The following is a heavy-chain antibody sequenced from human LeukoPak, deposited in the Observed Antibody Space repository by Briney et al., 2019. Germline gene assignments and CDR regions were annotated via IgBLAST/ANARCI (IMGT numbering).Heavy chain of an antibody. D-gene: IGHD5-24*01. CDR2: INHSGST. J-gene: IGHJ6*03. Sequence: SETLSLTCAVYGGSFSGYYWSWIRQPPGKGLEWIGEINHSGSTNYNPSLKSRVTISVDTSKNQFSLKLSSVTAADTAVYYCARGRRRRNLERRYYMDVWGKGTTVTVSS. CDR3: ARGRRRRNLERRYYMDV. CDR1: GGSFSGYY. V-gene: IGHV4-34*01.